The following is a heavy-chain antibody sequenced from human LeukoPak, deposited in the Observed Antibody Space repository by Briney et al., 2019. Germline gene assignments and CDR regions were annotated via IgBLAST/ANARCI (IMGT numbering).Heavy chain of an antibody. CDR1: GYTFNNYG. CDR3: AKDWHILTGRNCFDP. Sequence: ASVKVSCKASGYTFNNYGISWVRQTPGQGLEWMGWVSSYNGDTNYAQKFQGRVTMSTDTSTSTAYMELRSLTFDDTAIYYCAKDWHILTGRNCFDPWGQGTLVTVSS. J-gene: IGHJ5*02. V-gene: IGHV1-18*01. CDR2: VSSYNGDT. D-gene: IGHD3-9*01.